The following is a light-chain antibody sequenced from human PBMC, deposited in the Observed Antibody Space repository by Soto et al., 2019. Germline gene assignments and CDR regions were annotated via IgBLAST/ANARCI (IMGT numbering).Light chain of an antibody. J-gene: IGKJ1*01. CDR3: QQYET. V-gene: IGKV1-5*01. CDR1: QSISSW. Sequence: DLPMTQSPSTLSASVGDRVTITCRASQSISSWLAWYQQKPGKAPKLLIYDASSLESGVPSRFSGSGSGTEFTLTISSLQPDDFATYYCQQYETFGQGTKVEIK. CDR2: DAS.